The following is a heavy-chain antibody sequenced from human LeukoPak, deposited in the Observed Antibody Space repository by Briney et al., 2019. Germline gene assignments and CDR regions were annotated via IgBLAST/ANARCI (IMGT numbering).Heavy chain of an antibody. D-gene: IGHD3-22*01. CDR2: IYHSGST. V-gene: IGHV4-38-2*02. CDR3: AGSITMIVVVIQDAFDI. J-gene: IGHJ3*02. CDR1: GYSISSGYY. Sequence: SETQSLTCTVSGYSISSGYYWGWIRQPPGKGLEWIGRIYHSGSTYYNPSIKSRVTISVDTSKNQFSLKLSSVTAADTAVYYCAGSITMIVVVIQDAFDIWGQGTMVTVSS.